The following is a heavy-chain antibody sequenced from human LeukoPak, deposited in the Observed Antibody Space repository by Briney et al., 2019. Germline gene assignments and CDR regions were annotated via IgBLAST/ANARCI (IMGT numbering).Heavy chain of an antibody. CDR2: ISSNGGST. V-gene: IGHV3-64*01. Sequence: GGSLRLSCAASGFTFSSYAMHWVRQAPGKGLEYVSAISSNGGSTYYANSVKGRFTISRDNSKNTLYLQMGSLRAEDMAVYYCARDDPVRTGYSLGYWGQRTLVTVSS. CDR1: GFTFSSYA. CDR3: ARDDPVRTGYSLGY. J-gene: IGHJ4*02. D-gene: IGHD3/OR15-3a*01.